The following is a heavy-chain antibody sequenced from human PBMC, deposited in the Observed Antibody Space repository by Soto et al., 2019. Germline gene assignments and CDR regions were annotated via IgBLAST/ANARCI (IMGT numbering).Heavy chain of an antibody. Sequence: QIQLVQSGAEVKKPGASVKVSCKACGYTFSSYHITWVRQAPGQGLEWMGWISAYNGNTNYAQNLQGRVTMTTDPSTSTAYMELRSLRSDDTAVYYCARDLPPVDYWGQGTLVTVSS. CDR1: GYTFSSYH. J-gene: IGHJ4*02. CDR2: ISAYNGNT. V-gene: IGHV1-18*01. CDR3: ARDLPPVDY.